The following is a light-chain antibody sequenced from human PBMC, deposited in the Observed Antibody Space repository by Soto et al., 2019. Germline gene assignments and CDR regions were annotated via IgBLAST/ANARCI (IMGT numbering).Light chain of an antibody. CDR1: QSVSSSY. V-gene: IGKV3-20*01. CDR3: QHYDSLPIT. Sequence: EIVLTQSPGTLSLSPGERATLSCRASQSVSSSYLAWYQQKPGQPPRLLIYGASSRATGIPDRFSGSGSGTDFTLTISRVEPEDFAVFYCQHYDSLPITFGQGTRLETK. J-gene: IGKJ5*01. CDR2: GAS.